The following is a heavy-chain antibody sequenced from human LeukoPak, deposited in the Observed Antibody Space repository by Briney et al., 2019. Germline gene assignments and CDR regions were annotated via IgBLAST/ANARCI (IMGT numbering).Heavy chain of an antibody. CDR3: ARRDRYCSSASCRFDY. V-gene: IGHV4-34*01. Sequence: PSETLSLTCAVYGGSFSGYYWSWIRQPPGKGLEWIGEINHSGSTNYNPSLKSRVTISVDTSKNQFSLKLSSVTAADTAVYYCARRDRYCSSASCRFDYWGQGTLVTVSS. D-gene: IGHD2-2*01. CDR2: INHSGST. J-gene: IGHJ4*02. CDR1: GGSFSGYY.